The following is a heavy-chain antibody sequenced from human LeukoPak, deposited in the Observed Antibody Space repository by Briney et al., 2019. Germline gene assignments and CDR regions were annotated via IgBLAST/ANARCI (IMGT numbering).Heavy chain of an antibody. D-gene: IGHD2-15*01. CDR2: IYYSGST. CDR1: GGSISSSSYH. Sequence: SETLSLTCTVSGGSISSSSYHWGWIRQPPGKGLEWIGSIYYSGSTYYNPSLKSRVTISVDTSKNQFSLKLSSVTAADTAVYYCARRYCTGGNCYFLGPIFRWDQGTLVTVSS. J-gene: IGHJ4*02. CDR3: ARRYCTGGNCYFLGPIFR. V-gene: IGHV4-39*01.